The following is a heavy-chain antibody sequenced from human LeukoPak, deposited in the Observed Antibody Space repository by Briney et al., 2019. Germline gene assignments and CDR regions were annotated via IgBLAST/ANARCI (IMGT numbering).Heavy chain of an antibody. CDR3: ARDGGSWYYYYMDV. D-gene: IGHD3-10*01. CDR1: GGSISSYY. Sequence: PSETLSLTCTVSGGSISSYYWSWIRQPAGKGLEWIGRIYTSGSTNYNPSLKSRVTMSIDTSKNQFSLELSSVTAADTAVYYCARDGGSWYYYYMDVWGKGTTVTVSS. J-gene: IGHJ6*03. CDR2: IYTSGST. V-gene: IGHV4-4*07.